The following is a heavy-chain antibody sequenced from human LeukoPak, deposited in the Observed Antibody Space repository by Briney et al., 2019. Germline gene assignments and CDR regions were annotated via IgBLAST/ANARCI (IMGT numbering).Heavy chain of an antibody. CDR1: GFNFDNFA. V-gene: IGHV3-30*04. CDR2: ISHDERTK. J-gene: IGHJ4*02. CDR3: ARPSPPGDGYNPPDH. D-gene: IGHD5-24*01. Sequence: GGSLRLSCVVSGFNFDNFAMHWVRQPLGKGLEWVAVISHDERTKYYADSMKGRITISRDNSKNTLFLQMNNLRSEDTAVYFCARPSPPGDGYNPPDHWGQGTLVTVSS.